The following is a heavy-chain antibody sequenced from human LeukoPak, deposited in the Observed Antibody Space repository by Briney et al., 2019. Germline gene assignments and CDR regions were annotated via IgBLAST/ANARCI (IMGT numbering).Heavy chain of an antibody. D-gene: IGHD4-17*01. J-gene: IGHJ5*02. CDR3: ARGDGDYGHWFDP. CDR2: INHSGST. CDR1: GGSFSGYY. Sequence: SETLSLTCAVYGGSFSGYYWSWIRQPPGKGLEWIGEINHSGSTNYNPSLKSRVTISVDTSKNQFSLKLSSVTAADTAVYYCARGDGDYGHWFDPWGQGTLVTVSS. V-gene: IGHV4-34*01.